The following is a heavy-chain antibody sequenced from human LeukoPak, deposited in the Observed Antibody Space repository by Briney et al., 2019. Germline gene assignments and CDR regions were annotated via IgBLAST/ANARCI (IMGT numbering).Heavy chain of an antibody. D-gene: IGHD4-17*01. Sequence: GESLRISCKGSGYSFTSYWITWVRQMPGKGLEWMGRIDPSDSYTNYSPSFQGHVTISADKSISTAYLQWSSLKASDTAMYYCATVTTIYYYYGMDYWGQGTLVTVSS. V-gene: IGHV5-10-1*01. CDR3: ATVTTIYYYYGMDY. J-gene: IGHJ4*02. CDR1: GYSFTSYW. CDR2: IDPSDSYT.